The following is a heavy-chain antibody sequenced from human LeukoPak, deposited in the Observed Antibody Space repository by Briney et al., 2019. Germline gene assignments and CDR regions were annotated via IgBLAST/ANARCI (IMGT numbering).Heavy chain of an antibody. CDR1: GFTFNNYN. D-gene: IGHD3-3*01. CDR3: ARATLHYDFWSGEYTLLDY. Sequence: GGPLRLSCAPSGFTFNNYNMNWVRGAPGKTLERVSSITSSGTYIFYADSVKGRFTISRDNAKNSLYLQMNSLGPEDTAVYYCARATLHYDFWSGEYTLLDYWGQGTLVTVSS. CDR2: ITSSGTYI. V-gene: IGHV3-21*01. J-gene: IGHJ4*02.